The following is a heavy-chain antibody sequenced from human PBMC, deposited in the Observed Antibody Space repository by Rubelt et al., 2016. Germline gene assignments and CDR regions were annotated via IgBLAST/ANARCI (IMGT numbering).Heavy chain of an antibody. CDR2: INPNIGGT. V-gene: IGHV1-2*04. CDR3: ARDDSPYYYDSSGYYDY. D-gene: IGHD3-22*01. J-gene: IGHJ4*02. CDR1: GYTFPSYA. Sequence: QVQLVQSGSELKKPGASVKVSCKASGYTFPSYAMNWVRQAPGQGLEWMGWINPNIGGTNYAQQFQGWVTMTRDTSISTAYMELSRLRSDDTAVYYCARDDSPYYYDSSGYYDYWGQGTLVTVSS.